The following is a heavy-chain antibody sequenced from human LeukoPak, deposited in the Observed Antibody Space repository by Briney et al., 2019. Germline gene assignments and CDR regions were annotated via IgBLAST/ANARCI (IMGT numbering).Heavy chain of an antibody. D-gene: IGHD2-15*01. J-gene: IGHJ4*02. V-gene: IGHV3-23*01. CDR2: ISPGDYTA. Sequence: GGSLRLSCLASGITFSSSSMSWVRQAPGKGLEWVSAISPGDYTAYYADSVKGRFTVSRDNSKNTLYLQMNSLRAEDTAVYYCASSDLRELLPQNYWGQGTLVTVSS. CDR3: ASSDLRELLPQNY. CDR1: GITFSSSS.